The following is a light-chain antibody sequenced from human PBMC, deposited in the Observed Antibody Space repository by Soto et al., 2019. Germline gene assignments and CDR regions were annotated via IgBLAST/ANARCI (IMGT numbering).Light chain of an antibody. CDR3: GTCDNSLGDGHVV. V-gene: IGLV1-51*01. CDR2: DND. Sequence: QSVLTQPPSVSAAPGQKVTISCSGGSSNIGNNYVSWYQQLPGTAPKLLIYDNDKRPSGIPDRFSGSKSGTSATLGITGLQTGDEADYYCGTCDNSLGDGHVVFGGGTKLTVL. J-gene: IGLJ2*01. CDR1: SSNIGNNY.